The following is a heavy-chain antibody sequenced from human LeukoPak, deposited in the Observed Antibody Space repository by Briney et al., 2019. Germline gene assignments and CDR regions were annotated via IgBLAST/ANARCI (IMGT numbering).Heavy chain of an antibody. V-gene: IGHV3-66*02. CDR1: GFTVSNDY. CDR3: ARDRAGAQSWVALDP. CDR2: IYADGRT. J-gene: IGHJ5*02. Sequence: GGSLRLSCAASGFTVSNDYMVWVRQAPGRGLEWVSLIYADGRTFYGDSVKGRFTITRDNFKNTMYLQMSSLRPEDTALYYCARDRAGAQSWVALDPWGQGTLVTVSS. D-gene: IGHD3-10*01.